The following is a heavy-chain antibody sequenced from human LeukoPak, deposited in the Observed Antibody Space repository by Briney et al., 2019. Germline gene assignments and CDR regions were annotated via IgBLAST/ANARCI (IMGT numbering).Heavy chain of an antibody. D-gene: IGHD4-11*01. Sequence: SETLSLTCAVYGGSFSGYYWSWIRQPPGKGLEWIGEINHSGSTNYNPSLKSRVTISVDTSKNQFSLKLSSVTAADTAVYYCASAWNDYKDYWGQGTLVSVSS. CDR3: ASAWNDYKDY. CDR1: GGSFSGYY. J-gene: IGHJ4*02. CDR2: INHSGST. V-gene: IGHV4-34*01.